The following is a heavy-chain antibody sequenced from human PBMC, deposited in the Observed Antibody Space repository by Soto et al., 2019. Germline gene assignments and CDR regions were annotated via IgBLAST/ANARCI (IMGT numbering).Heavy chain of an antibody. Sequence: QVQLQESGPGLVKPSETLSLTCTVSGGSISSYYWTWIRQPAGKGLVWIGRIYTSGSTNYNPSLKSRVPMSVDKYKNQISVKLSSVTAADTAVYYCTSQRGPAFDSMHVWGQGTTVTVSS. CDR1: GGSISSYY. CDR3: TSQRGPAFDSMHV. D-gene: IGHD3-9*01. V-gene: IGHV4-4*07. CDR2: IYTSGST. J-gene: IGHJ6*02.